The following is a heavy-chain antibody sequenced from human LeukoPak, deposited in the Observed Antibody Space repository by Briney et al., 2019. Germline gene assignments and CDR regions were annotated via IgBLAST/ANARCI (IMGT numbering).Heavy chain of an antibody. D-gene: IGHD3-10*01. CDR1: GDSMRSYY. Sequence: SETLSLTCTVSGDSMRSYYWSWIRQAPGKGLEWLGHMDDRGDTNYNPSLKGRGSISVDTSKNQFSLKLRSVTAADTAVYYCARDSRYDGGWFDDGLDVWGPGTTVTVSS. CDR3: ARDSRYDGGWFDDGLDV. CDR2: MDDRGDT. V-gene: IGHV4-59*01. J-gene: IGHJ6*02.